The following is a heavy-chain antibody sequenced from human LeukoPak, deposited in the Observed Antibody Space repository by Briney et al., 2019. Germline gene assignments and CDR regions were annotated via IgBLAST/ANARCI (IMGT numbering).Heavy chain of an antibody. Sequence: GGSLRLSCVASGFTFNSYAMSWVRQAPGKELEWVSAISGSGGSTYYADYVKGRFTISRGNSKSTLYLQMNSLGAEDTALYYCAKDNGYCTSTSCFLEYWGQGTLVTVSS. D-gene: IGHD2-2*03. J-gene: IGHJ4*02. V-gene: IGHV3-23*01. CDR3: AKDNGYCTSTSCFLEY. CDR1: GFTFNSYA. CDR2: ISGSGGST.